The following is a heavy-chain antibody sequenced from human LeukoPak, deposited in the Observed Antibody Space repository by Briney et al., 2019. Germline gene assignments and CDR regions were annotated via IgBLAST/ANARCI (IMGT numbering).Heavy chain of an antibody. V-gene: IGHV3-23*01. CDR3: AKTPYSSASERPLIDS. Sequence: GGSLRLSCASSGITFSGYAMSWVRQAPGKGLEWVSLISGSGFRTYYADSVKGRFTISRDNTKNTLYLEINSLRAEDTAVYYCAKTPYSSASERPLIDSWGQGTLVTVSS. CDR2: ISGSGFRT. J-gene: IGHJ4*02. CDR1: GITFSGYA. D-gene: IGHD3-22*01.